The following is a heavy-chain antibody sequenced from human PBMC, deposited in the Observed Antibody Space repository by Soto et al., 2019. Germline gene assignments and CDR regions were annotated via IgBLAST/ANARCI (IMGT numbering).Heavy chain of an antibody. Sequence: ASVKVSCKASGYTFTSYDINWVRQATGQGLEWMGWMNPNSGNTGYAQKFQGRDNSKNTLYLQMNSLRAEDTAVYYCAKVWTEKGYCTSTSCLYYFDYWGQGTLVTVSS. D-gene: IGHD2-2*01. V-gene: IGHV1-8*01. J-gene: IGHJ4*02. CDR3: AKVWTEKGYCTSTSCLYYFDY. CDR2: MNPNSGNT. CDR1: GYTFTSYD.